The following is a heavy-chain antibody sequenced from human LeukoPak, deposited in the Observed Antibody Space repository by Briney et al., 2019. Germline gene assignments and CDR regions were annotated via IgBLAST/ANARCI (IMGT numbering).Heavy chain of an antibody. D-gene: IGHD2-2*01. CDR2: IGGSGGTT. Sequence: GGSLRLSCAASGFTFSSYAMTWVRQAPGKGLEWVSAIGGSGGTTYYADSVKGRFTISRDNSKNTLYLQMNSLRAEDTAMYYCARGLGYCTSTTCLLPFDYWGQGTLVTVSS. V-gene: IGHV3-23*01. J-gene: IGHJ4*02. CDR3: ARGLGYCTSTTCLLPFDY. CDR1: GFTFSSYA.